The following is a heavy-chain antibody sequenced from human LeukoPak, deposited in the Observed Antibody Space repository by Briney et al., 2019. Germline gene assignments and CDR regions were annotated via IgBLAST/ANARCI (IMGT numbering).Heavy chain of an antibody. D-gene: IGHD3-22*01. Sequence: PGGSLRLSCAASGFTFSSYAMSWVRQAPGKGLEWVSAISGSGGSTYYADSVKGRFTISRDNSKNTLYLQMNSPRAEDTAVYYCAKDSVKHSSGYYYGYWGQGTLVTVSS. CDR3: AKDSVKHSSGYYYGY. J-gene: IGHJ4*02. CDR1: GFTFSSYA. CDR2: ISGSGGST. V-gene: IGHV3-23*01.